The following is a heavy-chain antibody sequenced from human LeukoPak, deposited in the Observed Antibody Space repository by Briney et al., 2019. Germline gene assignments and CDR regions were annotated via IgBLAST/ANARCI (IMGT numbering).Heavy chain of an antibody. V-gene: IGHV4-39*07. Sequence: PSETLSLTCSVTGDSISRGRHYWGWVRQPPGSGLEWVGTIYSSGVMYHNPSLKSRLTMSVDTSTNHFSLRLTSVTAADTAIYYCATITHDGEFFDYWGQGTVVAVSS. CDR1: GDSISRGRHY. CDR3: ATITHDGEFFDY. J-gene: IGHJ4*02. D-gene: IGHD3-10*01. CDR2: IYSSGVM.